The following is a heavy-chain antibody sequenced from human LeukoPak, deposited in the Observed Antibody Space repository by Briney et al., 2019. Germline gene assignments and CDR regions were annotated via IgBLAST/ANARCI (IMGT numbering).Heavy chain of an antibody. Sequence: GGSLRLSCAASGFTFSSYAMTWVRQAPGKGLEWGQITSSTGEFTHYADSVKGRFTISRDNSKNTLYLQMNSLRAEDTALYFCAKKAQYNGNYPLDYWGQGTLVTVSS. CDR1: GFTFSSYA. V-gene: IGHV3-23*01. CDR2: TSSTGEFT. D-gene: IGHD1-26*01. CDR3: AKKAQYNGNYPLDY. J-gene: IGHJ4*02.